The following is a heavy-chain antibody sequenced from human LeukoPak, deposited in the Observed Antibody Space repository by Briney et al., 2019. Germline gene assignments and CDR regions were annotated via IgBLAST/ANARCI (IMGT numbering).Heavy chain of an antibody. D-gene: IGHD2/OR15-2a*01. J-gene: IGHJ6*03. CDR1: GFDFSGYS. CDR3: ARVSVGQGGDHILFYMDV. CDR2: MTSSSTNI. V-gene: IGHV3-21*01. Sequence: GGSLRLSCAASGFDFSGYSMTWVRQAPGKGLEWVASMTSSSTNIDYADSVKGRFTLSRDNAENSLYLQMHSLRVDDMAVYYCARVSVGQGGDHILFYMDVWGKGTTVTVSS.